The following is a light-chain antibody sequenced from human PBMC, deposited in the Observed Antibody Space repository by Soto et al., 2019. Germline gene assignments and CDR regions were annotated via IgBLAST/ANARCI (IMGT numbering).Light chain of an antibody. CDR1: QGVTTN. J-gene: IGKJ5*01. CDR3: QQYNNWPYS. CDR2: DVS. Sequence: EIVLTQSPATLSVSPWARATLSCMAGQGVTTNFAWYQQKSVQSPRLLIYDVSTRATGVPARFSGTGSETDFTLTISGLQSEDSAVYFCQQYNNWPYSFGQGTRLEIK. V-gene: IGKV3-15*01.